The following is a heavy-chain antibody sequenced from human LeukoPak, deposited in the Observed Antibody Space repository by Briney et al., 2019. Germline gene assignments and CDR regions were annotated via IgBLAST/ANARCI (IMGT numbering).Heavy chain of an antibody. J-gene: IGHJ4*02. CDR3: ARDCSGYDIEFDY. Sequence: GGSLRLSCAASGFTFSSYAMSWVREAPGRGLEWVSAISGSGGSTYYADSVKGRFTISRDNSKNTLYLQMNSLRAEDTAVYYCARDCSGYDIEFDYWGQGTLVTVSS. V-gene: IGHV3-23*01. D-gene: IGHD5-12*01. CDR2: ISGSGGST. CDR1: GFTFSSYA.